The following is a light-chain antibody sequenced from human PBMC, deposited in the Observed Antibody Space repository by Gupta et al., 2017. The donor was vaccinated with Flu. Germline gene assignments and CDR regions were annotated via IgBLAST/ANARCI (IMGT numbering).Light chain of an antibody. CDR3: QQYDNLPRT. V-gene: IGKV1-33*01. J-gene: IGKJ2*01. CDR1: QDISNY. Sequence: DIQMTQSPSSLSASVGDRVTITCQASQDISNYLNWYQQKPGKAPKLLIYDASKVETGVPSRFSGSGSGTDFTFTIISLQPEDIATYYCQQYDNLPRTFGQGTKMEIK. CDR2: DAS.